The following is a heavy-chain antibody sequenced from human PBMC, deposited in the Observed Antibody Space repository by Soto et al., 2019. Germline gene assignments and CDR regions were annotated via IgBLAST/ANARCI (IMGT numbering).Heavy chain of an antibody. CDR3: ARDEYSSGPIDY. J-gene: IGHJ4*02. CDR2: IIPILGIA. V-gene: IGHV1-69*04. D-gene: IGHD6-19*01. Sequence: SVKVSCKASGGTFSSYTISWVRQAPGQGLEWMGRIIPILGIANYAQKFQGRVTITADKSTSTAYMELSSLRSDDTAVYYCARDEYSSGPIDYWGQGTLVTVSS. CDR1: GGTFSSYT.